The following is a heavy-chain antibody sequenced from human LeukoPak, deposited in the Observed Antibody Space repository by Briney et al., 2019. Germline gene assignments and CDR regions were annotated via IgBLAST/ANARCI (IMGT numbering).Heavy chain of an antibody. CDR2: INPSGGST. V-gene: IGHV1-46*01. Sequence: ASVKVSCKASGYTFTSYYMHWVRQAPGQGLEWMGIINPSGGSTSYAQKFQGRVSMTRDTSTSTVYMELSSLRSEDTAVYYCAREKTVAGSTYYFDYWGQGTLVTVSS. D-gene: IGHD6-19*01. J-gene: IGHJ4*02. CDR3: AREKTVAGSTYYFDY. CDR1: GYTFTSYY.